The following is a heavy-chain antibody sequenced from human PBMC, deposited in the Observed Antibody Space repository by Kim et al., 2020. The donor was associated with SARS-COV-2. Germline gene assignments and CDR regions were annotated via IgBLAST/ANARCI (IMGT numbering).Heavy chain of an antibody. CDR3: ARDGIIGFNDAFDI. CDR2: IWSDGSND. CDR1: GFTFSSYG. Sequence: GGSLRLSCAASGFTFSSYGMHWVRQAPGKGLEWVAVIWSDGSNDNYGDSVKGRFTISRDNSKNTLYLDMNNLRAEDTAVYYCARDGIIGFNDAFDIWGQGPSVTVSS. J-gene: IGHJ3*02. V-gene: IGHV3-33*01. D-gene: IGHD1-20*01.